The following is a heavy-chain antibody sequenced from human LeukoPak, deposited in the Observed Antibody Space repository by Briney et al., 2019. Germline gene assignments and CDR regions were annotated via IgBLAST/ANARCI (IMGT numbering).Heavy chain of an antibody. CDR3: ARLFQGAGEY. CDR2: IYPIDSET. D-gene: IGHD3-16*01. Sequence: GESLKISCKGSGHTFNNYWIAWVRQMPGKGLEWMGIIYPIDSETRYSPSFQGQVTFSADRSINTAYLQWNSLKASDTAMYYCARLFQGAGEYWGQGTLVTVSS. V-gene: IGHV5-51*01. CDR1: GHTFNNYW. J-gene: IGHJ4*02.